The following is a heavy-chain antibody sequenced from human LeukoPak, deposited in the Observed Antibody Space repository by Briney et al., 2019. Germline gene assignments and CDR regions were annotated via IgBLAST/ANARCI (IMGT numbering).Heavy chain of an antibody. J-gene: IGHJ6*03. V-gene: IGHV4-59*12. CDR1: GGSINGYY. CDR3: ARGYSGYDSYYYYYYYMDV. Sequence: SETLSLTCKVSGGSINGYYWSWIRQPPGKGLEWIGYIFYSGSTKYNPSLKSRVTISVDTSKNQFSLKLSSVTAADTAVYYCARGYSGYDSYYYYYYYMDVWGKGTTVTVSS. D-gene: IGHD5-12*01. CDR2: IFYSGST.